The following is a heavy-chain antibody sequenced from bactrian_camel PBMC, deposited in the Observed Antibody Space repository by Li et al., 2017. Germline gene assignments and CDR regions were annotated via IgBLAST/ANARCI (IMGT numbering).Heavy chain of an antibody. CDR3: AAVGRTTGYCYYSLSPDEYDF. CDR1: GVYSKYC. Sequence: HVQLVESGGGSVEAGGSLTLSCVASGVYSKYCMAWFRQAPGKEREGIADIHSDGSTTYADSVKGRFTISEDSASNTLYLQMKSLKPEDTAMYFCAAVGRTTGYCYYSLSPDEYDFWGQGTQVTVS. V-gene: IGHV3S55*01. CDR2: IHSDGST. J-gene: IGHJ4*01. D-gene: IGHD2*01.